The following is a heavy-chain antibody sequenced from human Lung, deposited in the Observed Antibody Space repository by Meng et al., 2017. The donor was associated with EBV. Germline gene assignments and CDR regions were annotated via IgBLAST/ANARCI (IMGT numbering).Heavy chain of an antibody. D-gene: IGHD3-22*01. V-gene: IGHV4-31*03. CDR3: ARGLWYYDRGGYFDN. J-gene: IGHJ4*02. Sequence: QVPLQESCPGLVKPSQTLSLICTVSGGSISSGGHYWSWIRQHPEKGLEWIGYIYYSGSTYYKPSLKSRLTISVDTSKNQLSLRLSSVTAADTAVYYCARGLWYYDRGGYFDNWGRGTLVTVSS. CDR2: IYYSGST. CDR1: GGSISSGGHY.